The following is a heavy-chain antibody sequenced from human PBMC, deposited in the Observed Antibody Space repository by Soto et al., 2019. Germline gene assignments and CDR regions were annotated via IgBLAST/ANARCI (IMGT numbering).Heavy chain of an antibody. J-gene: IGHJ3*02. V-gene: IGHV3-11*06. CDR2: ISSSSSYT. CDR1: GFTFSDYY. CDR3: GRSRGAMGAFDI. Sequence: GGSLRLSCAASGFTFSDYYMSWIRQAPGKGLEWVSYISSSSSYTNYADSVKGRFTISRDNAKNSLYLQMNSLRAEDTGVYYCGRSRGAMGAFDIWGQGTMVTVSS. D-gene: IGHD3-10*01.